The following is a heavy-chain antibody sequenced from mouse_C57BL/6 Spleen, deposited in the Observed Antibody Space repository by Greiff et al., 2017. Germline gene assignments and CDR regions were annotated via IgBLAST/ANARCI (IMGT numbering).Heavy chain of an antibody. CDR1: GYTFTSYW. V-gene: IGHV1-69*01. D-gene: IGHD2-1*01. CDR3: ARREDYYGNYDAMDD. Sequence: QVQLQQPGAELVMPGASVKLSCKASGYTFTSYWMHWVKQRPGQGLEWIGEIDPSDSYTNYNQKFKGKSTLTVDKSSSTAYMQLSSLTAEDSAVYYCARREDYYGNYDAMDDWGQGTSVTVSS. CDR2: IDPSDSYT. J-gene: IGHJ4*01.